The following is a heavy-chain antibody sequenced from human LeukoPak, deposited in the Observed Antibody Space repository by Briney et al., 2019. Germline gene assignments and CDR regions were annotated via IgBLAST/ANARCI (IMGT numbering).Heavy chain of an antibody. J-gene: IGHJ4*02. D-gene: IGHD3-16*01. V-gene: IGHV3-7*01. Sequence: GGSLRLSCAASGFTFSSYSMNWVRQAPGKGLEWVANIKHDESEKNYLDSVKGRFTISRDNAQNSLYLQMNGLRVEDTAVYYCTRRLDDWGQGTLVTVSS. CDR2: IKHDESEK. CDR3: TRRLDD. CDR1: GFTFSSYS.